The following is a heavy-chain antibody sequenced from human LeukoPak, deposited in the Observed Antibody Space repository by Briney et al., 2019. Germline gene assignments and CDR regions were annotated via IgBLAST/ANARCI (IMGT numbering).Heavy chain of an antibody. V-gene: IGHV3-21*01. J-gene: IGHJ4*02. CDR3: ARDLTSTAKFRNIVVVTAFDY. Sequence: GGSLRLSCAASGFTFSSYSMNWVRQAPGKGLEWVSSISSSSSYIYYADSVKGRFTISRDNAKNSLYLQMNSLRAEDTAVYYCARDLTSTAKFRNIVVVTAFDYWGQGTLVTVSS. D-gene: IGHD2-21*02. CDR2: ISSSSSYI. CDR1: GFTFSSYS.